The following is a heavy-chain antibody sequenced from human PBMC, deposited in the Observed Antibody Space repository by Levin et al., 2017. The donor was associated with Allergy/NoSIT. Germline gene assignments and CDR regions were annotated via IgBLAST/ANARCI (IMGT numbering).Heavy chain of an antibody. CDR1: GYTFTSNY. CDR3: ARDLPLSMLSSSWFDY. V-gene: IGHV1-46*01. CDR2: VNPSVGTT. J-gene: IGHJ5*01. D-gene: IGHD6-13*01. Sequence: GASVKVSCKASGYTFTSNYMHWVRQAPGQGLEWMGVVNPSVGTTSYAQKFQGRVTLTRDTSTSTVYMELSSLRSEDTAVYYCARDLPLSMLSSSWFDYWGQGTLVTVSS.